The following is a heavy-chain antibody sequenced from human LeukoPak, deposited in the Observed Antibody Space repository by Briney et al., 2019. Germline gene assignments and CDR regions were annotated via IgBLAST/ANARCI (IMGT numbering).Heavy chain of an antibody. V-gene: IGHV3-23*01. J-gene: IGHJ4*02. Sequence: GGSLRLSCAASGFPFSSYPMSWVRQAPGKGLEWVSGISGSGGTTYCADVVKGRFNISIANSKHTVYLEMNSVRAGDRAVYYCAKGKPLGDYWGQGTLVTVSS. CDR1: GFPFSSYP. CDR3: AKGKPLGDY. D-gene: IGHD1-26*01. CDR2: ISGSGGTT.